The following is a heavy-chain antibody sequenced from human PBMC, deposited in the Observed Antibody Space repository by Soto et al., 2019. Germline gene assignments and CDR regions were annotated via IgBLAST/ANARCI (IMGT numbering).Heavy chain of an antibody. D-gene: IGHD2-2*01. J-gene: IGHJ6*02. V-gene: IGHV3-30-3*01. CDR2: ISSDGTSK. CDR3: ATPPSCFTGPSTVYYGLDV. Sequence: GGSLRLSCAASGFTFPNFALHWIRQAPGEGLERVAYISSDGTSKYYADSAKGRFSISRDNFKDTLFLQPNTLSPEDTAVYYFATPPSCFTGPSTVYYGLDVWGQATTVTVSS. CDR1: GFTFPNFA.